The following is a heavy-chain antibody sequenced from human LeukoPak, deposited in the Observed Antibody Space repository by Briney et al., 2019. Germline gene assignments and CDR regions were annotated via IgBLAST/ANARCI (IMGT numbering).Heavy chain of an antibody. J-gene: IGHJ4*02. D-gene: IGHD5-24*01. CDR3: ARRARVGTTIGDN. CDR2: ISTYNGNA. Sequence: ASVKVSCKASGYTFTSYSIMWVRQAPGQGLEWMGWISTYNGNANYAQRFQGRVTMTKDTSTRTTHMELRSLTSDDTAVYYCARRARVGTTIGDNWGQGPLVTV. CDR1: GYTFTSYS. V-gene: IGHV1-18*01.